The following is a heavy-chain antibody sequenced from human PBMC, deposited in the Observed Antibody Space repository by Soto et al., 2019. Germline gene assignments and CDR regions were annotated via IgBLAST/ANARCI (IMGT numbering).Heavy chain of an antibody. Sequence: QVQLVESGGGVVQPGRSLRLSCAASGFTFSSYGMHWVRQAPGKGLEWVAVIWYDGSNKYYADSVKGRFTISRDNSKNTLDLKMNSMRAEDPAVYYCARDSHFEYYYYMDVWGKGTTVTVSS. V-gene: IGHV3-33*01. CDR2: IWYDGSNK. CDR3: ARDSHFEYYYYMDV. CDR1: GFTFSSYG. J-gene: IGHJ6*03. D-gene: IGHD3-9*01.